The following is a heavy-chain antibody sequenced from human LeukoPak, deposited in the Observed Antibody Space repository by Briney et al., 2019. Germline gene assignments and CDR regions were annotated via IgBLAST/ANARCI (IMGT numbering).Heavy chain of an antibody. V-gene: IGHV3-30*18. CDR2: ISYDGSNK. CDR1: GFTFSSYG. J-gene: IGHJ1*01. Sequence: GGSLRLSCPASGFTFSSYGMHWVRQAPGKGLEWVAVISYDGSNKYYADSVKGRFTISRDNSKNTLYLQMNSLRAEDTAVYYCAKDKETCSGGSCYSWHFQHWGQGTLVTVSS. CDR3: AKDKETCSGGSCYSWHFQH. D-gene: IGHD2-15*01.